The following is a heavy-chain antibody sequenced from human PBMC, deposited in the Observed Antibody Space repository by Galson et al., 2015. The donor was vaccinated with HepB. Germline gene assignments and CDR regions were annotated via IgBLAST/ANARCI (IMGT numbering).Heavy chain of an antibody. J-gene: IGHJ5*02. CDR1: GFTFSSYA. CDR3: ARGKITMVRGVISEWFDP. D-gene: IGHD3-10*01. CDR2: ISYDGSNK. V-gene: IGHV3-30-3*01. Sequence: SLRLSCAASGFTFSSYAMHWVRQAPGKGLEWVAVISYDGSNKYYADSVKGRFTISRDNSKNTLYLQMNSLRAEDTAVYYCARGKITMVRGVISEWFDPWGQGTLVTVSS.